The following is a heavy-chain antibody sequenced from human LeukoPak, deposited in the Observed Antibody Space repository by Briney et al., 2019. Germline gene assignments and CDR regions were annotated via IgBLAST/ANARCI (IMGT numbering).Heavy chain of an antibody. D-gene: IGHD3-22*01. J-gene: IGHJ6*03. CDR3: AKAGSYYYDSSGSSFYYYYYYMDV. CDR1: EFIVSINY. Sequence: AGGSLRLSCAASEFIVSINYMTWVRQAPGKGLEWVSAISGSGGSTYYADSVKGRFTISRDNSKNTLYLQMNSLRAEDTAVYYCAKAGSYYYDSSGSSFYYYYYYMDVWGKGTTVTISS. CDR2: ISGSGGST. V-gene: IGHV3-23*01.